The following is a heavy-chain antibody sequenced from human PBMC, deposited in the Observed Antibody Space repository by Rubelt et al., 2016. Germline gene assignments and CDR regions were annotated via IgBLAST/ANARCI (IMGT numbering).Heavy chain of an antibody. D-gene: IGHD3-16*02. CDR3: GLGQSSTSGMDV. CDR1: GYTFTSYG. CDR2: ISAYNGNT. Sequence: QVQLVQSGAEVKKPGASVKVSCKASGYTFTSYGISWVRQAPGQGLEWMGWISAYNGNTNYAQKLQGRVTMNTDTSTSKAYMGLRSLRSDDTAVDYCGLGQSSTSGMDVWGQGTTVTVSS. V-gene: IGHV1-18*01. J-gene: IGHJ6*02.